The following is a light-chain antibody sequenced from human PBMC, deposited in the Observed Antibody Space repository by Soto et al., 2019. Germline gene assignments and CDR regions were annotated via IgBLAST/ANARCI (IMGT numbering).Light chain of an antibody. Sequence: DIQMTQSPSSLSAYVGDRVTITCRASQNIVNFVNWYQQVPGKAPRLLLFAAFSLQSGVPSRFSGRGSGKDFTLTINSLQREDSATYYCHQSYSLPHTFGQGTKVEIK. CDR2: AAF. J-gene: IGKJ2*01. V-gene: IGKV1-39*01. CDR3: HQSYSLPHT. CDR1: QNIVNF.